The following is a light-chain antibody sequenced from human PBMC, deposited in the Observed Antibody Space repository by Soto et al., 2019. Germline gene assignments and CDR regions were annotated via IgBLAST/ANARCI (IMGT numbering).Light chain of an antibody. CDR1: SSDVGGYNY. CDR3: SSYAGSNNVI. J-gene: IGLJ2*01. Sequence: QSALTQPPSASGSPGQSVTISCTGSSSDVGGYNYVSWYQQYPGKAPKLMIYAVTKRHSGVPDRFSGSKSGNTASLTVSGLQAEDEADYYCSSYAGSNNVIFGGGTQLTVL. CDR2: AVT. V-gene: IGLV2-8*01.